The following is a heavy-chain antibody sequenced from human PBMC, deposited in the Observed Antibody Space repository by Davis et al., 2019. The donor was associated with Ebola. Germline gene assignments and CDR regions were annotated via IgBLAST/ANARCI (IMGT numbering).Heavy chain of an antibody. CDR2: ISAYNGNT. CDR3: AIECSTVTTVWFDP. D-gene: IGHD4-11*01. CDR1: GGTFSSSA. V-gene: IGHV1-18*01. Sequence: AASVKVSCKASGGTFSSSAISWVRQAPGQGLEWMGWISAYNGNTNYAQKLQGRVTMTTDTSTSTAYMELRSLRSDDTAVYYCAIECSTVTTVWFDPWGQGTLVTVSS. J-gene: IGHJ5*02.